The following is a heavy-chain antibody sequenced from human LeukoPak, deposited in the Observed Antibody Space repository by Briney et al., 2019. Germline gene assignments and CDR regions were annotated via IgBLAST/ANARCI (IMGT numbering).Heavy chain of an antibody. CDR2: ISAYNGNT. Sequence: ASVKVSCKASGGIFSSYGISWVRQAPGQGLEWMGWISAYNGNTNYAQKLQGRVTMTTDTSTSTAYMELRSLRSDDTAVYYCARDMGTLRYFDWSGGVDWFDPWGQGTLVTVSS. J-gene: IGHJ5*02. CDR3: ARDMGTLRYFDWSGGVDWFDP. CDR1: GGIFSSYG. V-gene: IGHV1-18*01. D-gene: IGHD3-9*01.